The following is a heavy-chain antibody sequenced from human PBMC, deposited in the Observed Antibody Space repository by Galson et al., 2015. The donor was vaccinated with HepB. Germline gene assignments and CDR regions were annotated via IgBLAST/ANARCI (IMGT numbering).Heavy chain of an antibody. D-gene: IGHD6-13*01. CDR1: GFTFSSYG. J-gene: IGHJ4*02. CDR3: ARGVYSSSWYKGRMNDY. V-gene: IGHV3-33*01. CDR2: IWYDGSNK. Sequence: LRLSCAASGFTFSSYGMHWVRQAPGKGLEWVAVIWYDGSNKYYAGSVKGRFTISRDNSKNTLYLQMNSLRAEDTAVYYCARGVYSSSWYKGRMNDYWGQGTLVTVSS.